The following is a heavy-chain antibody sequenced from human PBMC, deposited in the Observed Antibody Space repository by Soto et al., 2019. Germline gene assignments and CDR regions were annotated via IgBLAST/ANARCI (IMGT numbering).Heavy chain of an antibody. CDR2: ISGSGGST. J-gene: IGHJ6*02. V-gene: IGHV3-23*01. D-gene: IGHD3-3*01. Sequence: EVQLLESGGGLVQPGGSLRLSCAASGFTFSSYAMSWVRQAPGKGLEWVSAISGSGGSTYYADSVKGRFTISRDNSKNTLYLQMNSLRAEDTAVYYCAKDTFGVVPDYYGMDVWGQGTTVTVSS. CDR1: GFTFSSYA. CDR3: AKDTFGVVPDYYGMDV.